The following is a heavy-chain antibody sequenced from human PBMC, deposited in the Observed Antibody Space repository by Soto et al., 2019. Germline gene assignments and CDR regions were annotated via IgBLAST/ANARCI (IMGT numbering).Heavy chain of an antibody. CDR1: GYTFTSYG. CDR3: ATAQIGYSGYDFAFDY. V-gene: IGHV1-18*01. CDR2: ISAYNGNT. Sequence: ASVKVSCKASGYTFTSYGISWVRQAPGQGLEWMGWISAYNGNTNYAQKLQGRVTMTTDTSTSTAYMELGTLISDETVLYYFATAQIGYSGYDFAFDYWGQGTLVTVSS. J-gene: IGHJ4*02. D-gene: IGHD5-12*01.